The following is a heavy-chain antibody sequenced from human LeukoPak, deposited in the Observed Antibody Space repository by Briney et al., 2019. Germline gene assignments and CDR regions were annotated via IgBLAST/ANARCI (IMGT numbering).Heavy chain of an antibody. Sequence: SSVKVSCKASGGTFSSYAIGWVRQAPGQGLEWMGRIIPIFSTANYAQKFQGRVTITTDESTSTAYMELSSLRSEDTAVYYCARTVHCTNGVCPSYYYYMDVWGKGTTVTVPS. CDR1: GGTFSSYA. V-gene: IGHV1-69*05. D-gene: IGHD2-8*01. CDR3: ARTVHCTNGVCPSYYYYMDV. CDR2: IIPIFSTA. J-gene: IGHJ6*03.